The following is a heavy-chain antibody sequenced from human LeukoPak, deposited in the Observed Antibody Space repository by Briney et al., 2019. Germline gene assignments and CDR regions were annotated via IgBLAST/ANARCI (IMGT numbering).Heavy chain of an antibody. V-gene: IGHV3-23*01. CDR3: AKDRSDVTILGVVPTANDY. CDR1: GFTFSSYA. J-gene: IGHJ4*02. Sequence: GGSLRLSCAASGFTFSSYAMSWVRQAPGKGLEWVSNISGSGSNTYYADSVKGRFTISRDNSKNTLYLQMNSLRADDTAVYYCAKDRSDVTILGVVPTANDYWGQGTLVTVSS. D-gene: IGHD3-3*01. CDR2: ISGSGSNT.